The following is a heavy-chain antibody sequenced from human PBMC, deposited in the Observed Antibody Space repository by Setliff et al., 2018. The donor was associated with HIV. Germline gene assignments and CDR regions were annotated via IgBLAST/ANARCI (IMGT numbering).Heavy chain of an antibody. CDR2: VRGKAYGGTT. CDR1: EFIFGDYA. D-gene: IGHD2-15*01. Sequence: QSGGSLRLSCSASEFIFGDYAISWVRQAPGKGLEWVGFVRGKAYGGTTEYAASVKGRFTISRDDSKSIAYLQMNSLKTEDTAVYYCTRTPSGGYESLHYFDYWGQGTLVTVSS. V-gene: IGHV3-49*04. CDR3: TRTPSGGYESLHYFDY. J-gene: IGHJ4*02.